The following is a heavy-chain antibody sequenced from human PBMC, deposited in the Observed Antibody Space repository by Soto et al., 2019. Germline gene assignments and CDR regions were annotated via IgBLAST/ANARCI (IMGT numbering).Heavy chain of an antibody. CDR2: ISSSSSYI. D-gene: IGHD3-10*01. Sequence: GGSLRLSCAASGFTFSSYSMNWVRQAPGKGLEWVSSISSSSSYIYYADSVKGRFTISRDNAKNSLYLQMNSLRAEDTAVYYCARDHSPYYYVSGSYYYYYGMDVWGQGTTVTVSS. J-gene: IGHJ6*02. V-gene: IGHV3-21*01. CDR1: GFTFSSYS. CDR3: ARDHSPYYYVSGSYYYYYGMDV.